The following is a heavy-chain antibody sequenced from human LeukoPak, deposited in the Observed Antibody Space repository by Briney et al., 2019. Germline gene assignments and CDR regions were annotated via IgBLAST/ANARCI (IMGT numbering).Heavy chain of an antibody. CDR1: GGSISSYY. CDR3: ARHDEVYSYDAFDI. CDR2: IYYTGST. Sequence: SETLSLTCNVSGGSISSYYWSWIRQPPGKGLEWIGYIYYTGSTKYNPSLKSRVTISGDTSKNQFSLKLRSVTAADTAVYYCARHDEVYSYDAFDIWGQGTMVTVSS. V-gene: IGHV4-59*08. J-gene: IGHJ3*02. D-gene: IGHD5-18*01.